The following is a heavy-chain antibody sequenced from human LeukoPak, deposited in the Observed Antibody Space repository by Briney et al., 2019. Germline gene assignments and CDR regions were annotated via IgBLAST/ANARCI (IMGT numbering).Heavy chain of an antibody. J-gene: IGHJ5*02. CDR1: GGSISSGGHY. D-gene: IGHD6-6*01. CDR2: IFYTGST. V-gene: IGHV4-30-4*08. CDR3: ARKYPDHWFDP. Sequence: SETLSLTCTVSGGSISSGGHYWSWIRQPPGKGLEWIGYIFYTGSTNYSPSLKSRVSISVDTFKNQFSLKLSSVTAADTAVYYCARKYPDHWFDPWGQGALVTVSS.